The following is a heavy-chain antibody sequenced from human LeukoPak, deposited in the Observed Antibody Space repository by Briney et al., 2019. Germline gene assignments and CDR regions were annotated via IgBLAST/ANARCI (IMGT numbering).Heavy chain of an antibody. CDR2: ISAYNGNT. Sequence: ASVKVSCKASGYTFTSSGIGWVRQAPGQGLEWMGWISAYNGNTNYAQKFQDRVTMTTDTSTSTAYMEPRSLRSDDTAVYYCARAPFSIAAAGLGWFDPWGQGTLVTVSS. D-gene: IGHD6-13*01. J-gene: IGHJ5*02. V-gene: IGHV1-18*01. CDR1: GYTFTSSG. CDR3: ARAPFSIAAAGLGWFDP.